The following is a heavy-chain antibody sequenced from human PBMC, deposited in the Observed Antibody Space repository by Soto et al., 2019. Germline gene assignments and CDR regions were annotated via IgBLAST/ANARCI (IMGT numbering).Heavy chain of an antibody. CDR1: GFTFSNAW. CDR2: IKSKSDGGTT. Sequence: GGSLRLSCAASGFTFSNAWMNWVRQAPGKGLEWVGRIKSKSDGGTTDYAAPVKGRFTILRDDSEKTLHLQMNSLKTEDTAVYYCTTENEGYYDSSGYARLVRWFDPWGQGTLVTVSS. J-gene: IGHJ5*01. D-gene: IGHD3-22*01. V-gene: IGHV3-15*07. CDR3: TTENEGYYDSSGYARLVRWFDP.